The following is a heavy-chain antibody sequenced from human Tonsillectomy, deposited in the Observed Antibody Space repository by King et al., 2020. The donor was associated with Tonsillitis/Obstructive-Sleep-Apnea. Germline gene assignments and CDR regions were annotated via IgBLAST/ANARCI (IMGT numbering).Heavy chain of an antibody. CDR3: ARDMVLEAGGDAFDI. J-gene: IGHJ3*02. CDR1: GGSISSYY. CDR2: IYYSENI. Sequence: VQLQESGPGLVKPSETLSLTCTVSGGSISSYYWSWIRQPPGKGLEWIGYIYYSENINYNPSLKSRVTISVDTSKNQFSLKVSSVTAADTAGYYCARDMVLEAGGDAFDIWGQGTMVTVSS. D-gene: IGHD2-8*01. V-gene: IGHV4-59*01.